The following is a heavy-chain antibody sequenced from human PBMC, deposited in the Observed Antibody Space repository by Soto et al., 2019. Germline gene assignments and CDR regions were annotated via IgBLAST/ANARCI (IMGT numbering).Heavy chain of an antibody. CDR2: IYYSGTT. Sequence: QVQLQESGPGLMKPSQTLSLTCLVSGGSISSGGSYWSWIRQVPGKGLEWIGYIYYSGTTSYNPTLKSRVTLSMDTSKSQVSLKLTSVTAADTAVYYCARAAHSFRTGWYWGYWGQGTLVTVSS. CDR3: ARAAHSFRTGWYWGY. CDR1: GGSISSGGSY. V-gene: IGHV4-31*02. J-gene: IGHJ4*02. D-gene: IGHD6-19*01.